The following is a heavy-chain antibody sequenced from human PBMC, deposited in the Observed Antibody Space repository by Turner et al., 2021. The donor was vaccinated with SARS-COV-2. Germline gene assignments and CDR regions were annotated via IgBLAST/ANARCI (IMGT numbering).Heavy chain of an antibody. CDR2: CGPDDVEA. CDR1: GYTLIELS. CDR3: ATVFAVAGLSYGMDV. Sequence: QVHLVQSGAEVQKPAASVKLPSKVSGYTLIELSIHWVRHAPGKGLEWVGGCGPDDVEAIYAQKFQGRVTMTEDTSTDTAYMEMSSLRSEDAAVYYCATVFAVAGLSYGMDVWGQGTTVTVSS. D-gene: IGHD6-19*01. V-gene: IGHV1-24*01. J-gene: IGHJ6*02.